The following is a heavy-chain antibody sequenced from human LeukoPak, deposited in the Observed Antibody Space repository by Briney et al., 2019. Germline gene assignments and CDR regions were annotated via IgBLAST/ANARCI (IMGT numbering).Heavy chain of an antibody. CDR1: GFTFSSYA. V-gene: IGHV3-30*04. Sequence: GGSLRLSCAASGFTFSSYAMHWVRQAPGKGLEWVAVISYDGSNKYYADSVKGRFTISRDNSKNTLYLQMNSLRAEDTAVYYCARGSGSYSEIGDAFDIWGQGTMVTVSS. CDR3: ARGSGSYSEIGDAFDI. CDR2: ISYDGSNK. J-gene: IGHJ3*02. D-gene: IGHD1-26*01.